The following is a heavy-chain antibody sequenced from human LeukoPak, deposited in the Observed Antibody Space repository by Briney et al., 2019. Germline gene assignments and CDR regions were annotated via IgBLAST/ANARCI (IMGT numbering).Heavy chain of an antibody. Sequence: GGSLRLSCAASGFTFSGSAMHWVRQASGKGLEWVGRIRTKANSYATAYAASVKGRFTISRDDSKNTAYLQMNSLNTEDTAVYYCTGLLGDSVSNFDYWGQGTLVTVSS. CDR1: GFTFSGSA. J-gene: IGHJ4*02. CDR3: TGLLGDSVSNFDY. CDR2: IRTKANSYAT. V-gene: IGHV3-73*01. D-gene: IGHD2-21*02.